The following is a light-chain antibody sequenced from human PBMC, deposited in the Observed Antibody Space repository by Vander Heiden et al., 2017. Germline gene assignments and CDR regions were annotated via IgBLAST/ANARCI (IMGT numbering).Light chain of an antibody. V-gene: IGLV1-44*01. J-gene: IGLJ3*02. CDR3: AAWDDSLNGWV. CDR2: SNS. Sequence: QSVLTQPPSASGTPGQRVTIPCSGSSSNIGSNTVNWYQQLPGTAPKLLLFSNSQRPSGVPDRFSGSKSGTSASLAISGLQSEDEADYYCAAWDDSLNGWVFGGGTKLTVL. CDR1: SSNIGSNT.